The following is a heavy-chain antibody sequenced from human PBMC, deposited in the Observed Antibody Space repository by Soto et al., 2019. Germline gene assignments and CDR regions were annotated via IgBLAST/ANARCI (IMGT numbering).Heavy chain of an antibody. D-gene: IGHD3-22*01. CDR1: GGSISSGGYF. CDR3: ARPFDYYDRSAYAGYYCDH. J-gene: IGHJ4*03. V-gene: IGHV4-31*01. CDR2: IYYSGSD. Sequence: QVQLQESGPGLVEPSQTLSLTCTVSGGSISSGGYFSSWLRQHPGKGLGWSGYIYYSGSDNYNPTVNGHFTMSVDTSTNEFSLKPSSVTAADPAVYYCARPFDYYDRSAYAGYYCDHWGQGTLVTVSS.